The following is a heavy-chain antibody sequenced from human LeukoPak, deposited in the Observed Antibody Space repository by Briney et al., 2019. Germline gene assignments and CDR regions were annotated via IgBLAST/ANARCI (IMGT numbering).Heavy chain of an antibody. J-gene: IGHJ6*02. CDR1: GYTFTSYA. CDR3: ARDDYYGSGSHYPYYYYGMDV. V-gene: IGHV1-69*04. D-gene: IGHD3-10*01. CDR2: IIPILGIA. Sequence: GASVKVSCKASGYTFTSYAMHWVRQAPGQGLEWMGRIIPILGIANYAQKFQGRVTITADKSTSTAYMELSSLRSEGTAVYYCARDDYYGSGSHYPYYYYGMDVWGQGTTVTVSS.